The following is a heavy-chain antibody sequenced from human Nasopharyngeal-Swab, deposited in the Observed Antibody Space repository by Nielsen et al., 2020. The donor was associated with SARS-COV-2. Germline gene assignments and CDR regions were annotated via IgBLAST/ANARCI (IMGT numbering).Heavy chain of an antibody. CDR2: ISSSGSTI. Sequence: GGSLRLSCAASGFTFSSYEMNWVRQAPGKGLEWVSYISSSGSTIYYADSVKGRFTISRDNAKNSLYLQMNSLRAEDTAVYYCARDRAQGWFGEGSDYWGQGTLVTVSS. CDR1: GFTFSSYE. D-gene: IGHD3-10*01. CDR3: ARDRAQGWFGEGSDY. V-gene: IGHV3-48*03. J-gene: IGHJ4*02.